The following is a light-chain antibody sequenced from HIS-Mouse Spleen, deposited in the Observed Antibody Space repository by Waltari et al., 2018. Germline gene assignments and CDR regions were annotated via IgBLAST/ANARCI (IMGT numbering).Light chain of an antibody. V-gene: IGKV3-15*01. J-gene: IGKJ2*01. Sequence: EIVMTQSPATLSVSPGERATLSCRASQSVSSNLAWYQQKPGQAPGLLIDGASTRATGSPARFSGSVCGTEFTLTISSLQSEDFAVYYCQQYNNWPLEYTFGQGTKLEIK. CDR3: QQYNNWPLEYT. CDR1: QSVSSN. CDR2: GAS.